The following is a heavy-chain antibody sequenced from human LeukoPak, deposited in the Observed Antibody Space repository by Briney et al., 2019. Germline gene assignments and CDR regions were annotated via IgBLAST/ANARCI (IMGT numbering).Heavy chain of an antibody. CDR2: IYTSGST. CDR3: ARGVLLWFGELSRAAFDI. D-gene: IGHD3-10*01. V-gene: IGHV4-4*07. J-gene: IGHJ3*02. CDR1: GGSISSYY. Sequence: PSETLSLTCTVSGGSISSYYWSWIRQPAGKGLEWIGRIYTSGSTNYNPSLKSRVTMSVDTSKNQFSLKLSSVTAADTAVYYCARGVLLWFGELSRAAFDIWGQGTMVTVSS.